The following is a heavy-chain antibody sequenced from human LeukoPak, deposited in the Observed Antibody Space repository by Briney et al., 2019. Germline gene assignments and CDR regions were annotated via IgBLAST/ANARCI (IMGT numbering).Heavy chain of an antibody. CDR1: GFTFSSAW. CDR2: IKSKTDGGTT. V-gene: IGHV3-15*01. J-gene: IGHJ6*02. D-gene: IGHD3-10*01. Sequence: GGSLRLSCAATGFTFSSAWMSWVRQAPGKGLEWVGRIKSKTDGGTTDYAAPVKGRFTISRDDSKNTLYLQMNSLKTEDTAVYYCTTDLTAHGSGSYIDYYGMDVWGQGTTVTVSS. CDR3: TTDLTAHGSGSYIDYYGMDV.